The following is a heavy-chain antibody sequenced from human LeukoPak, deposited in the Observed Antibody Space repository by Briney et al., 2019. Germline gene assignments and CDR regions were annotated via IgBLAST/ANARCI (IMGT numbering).Heavy chain of an antibody. V-gene: IGHV3-21*01. Sequence: GGSLRLSCAASGFTFSSYSMNWVRQAPGKGLEWVSSISSSSYIYYADSVKGRFTISRDNAKNSLYLQMNSLRAEDTAAYYCASGVSSSYYMDVWGKGTTVTVSS. J-gene: IGHJ6*03. CDR1: GFTFSSYS. CDR2: ISSSSYI. CDR3: ASGVSSSYYMDV. D-gene: IGHD2-8*01.